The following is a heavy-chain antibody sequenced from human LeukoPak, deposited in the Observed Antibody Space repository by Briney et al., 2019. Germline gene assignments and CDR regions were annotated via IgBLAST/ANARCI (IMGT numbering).Heavy chain of an antibody. CDR3: EKRPSDYGVYVTYFDY. Sequence: GGPLRLSCAASGFSFISYGMHWVRQAPGKGLEWVGVITDDGMNKNYADSVKGRFTISRANSKDTLYLQMNSLIDEDTAVYYCEKRPSDYGVYVTYFDYWGQGTVVTVSS. J-gene: IGHJ4*02. D-gene: IGHD4-17*01. CDR2: ITDDGMNK. CDR1: GFSFISYG. V-gene: IGHV3-30*18.